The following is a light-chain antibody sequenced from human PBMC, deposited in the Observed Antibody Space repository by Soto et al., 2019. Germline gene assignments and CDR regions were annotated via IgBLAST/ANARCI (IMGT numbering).Light chain of an antibody. J-gene: IGLJ3*02. CDR1: SSDVGSYNL. CDR3: CSYAGSSTFG. CDR2: EVS. V-gene: IGLV2-23*02. Sequence: QFVLTQPASVSGSPGQSITISCTGTSSDVGSYNLVSWYQQHPGKAPKLMIYEVSKRPSGVSNRFSGSKSGNTASLTISGLQAEDEADYYCCSYAGSSTFGFGGGTKLTVL.